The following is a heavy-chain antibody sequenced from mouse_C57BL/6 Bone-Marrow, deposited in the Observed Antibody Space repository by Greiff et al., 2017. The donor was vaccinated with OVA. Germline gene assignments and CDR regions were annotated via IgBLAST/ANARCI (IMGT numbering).Heavy chain of an antibody. J-gene: IGHJ2*01. CDR1: GYAFSSSW. CDR3: ARSGDYGSSLLFDY. Sequence: VKLVESGPELVKPGASVKISCKASGYAFSSSWMNWVKQRPGKGLEWIGRIYPGDGDTNYNGKFKGKATLTADKSSSTAYMQLSSLTSEDSAVYFCARSGDYGSSLLFDYWGQGTTLTVSS. V-gene: IGHV1-82*01. D-gene: IGHD1-1*01. CDR2: IYPGDGDT.